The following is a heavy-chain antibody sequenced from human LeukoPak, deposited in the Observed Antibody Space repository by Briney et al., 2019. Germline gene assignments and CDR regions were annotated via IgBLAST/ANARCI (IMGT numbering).Heavy chain of an antibody. J-gene: IGHJ4*02. CDR3: LRGDRRDY. Sequence: PGGSLRLSCAASVFTFSSYEMNWVRQAPGKGLEWVSYISSSGSTIYYADSVKGRFIISRDNAKDSLYLQMNSLRVEDTAVYYCLRGDRRDYWGQGTLVTVSS. CDR1: VFTFSSYE. V-gene: IGHV3-48*03. CDR2: ISSSGSTI.